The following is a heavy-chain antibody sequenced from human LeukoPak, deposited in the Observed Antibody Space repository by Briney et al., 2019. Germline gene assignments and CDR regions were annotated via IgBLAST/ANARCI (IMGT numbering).Heavy chain of an antibody. CDR1: GYSFTSYW. CDR2: IYPGDSDT. J-gene: IGHJ4*02. CDR3: ARLGYYGSGSYGVYYFDY. Sequence: GESLKISCKGSGYSFTSYWIGWVRQMPGKGLEWMGIIYPGDSDTRYSPSFQGQVTIPADKSISTAYLQWSSLKASDTAMYYCARLGYYGSGSYGVYYFDYWGQGTLVTVSS. D-gene: IGHD3-10*01. V-gene: IGHV5-51*01.